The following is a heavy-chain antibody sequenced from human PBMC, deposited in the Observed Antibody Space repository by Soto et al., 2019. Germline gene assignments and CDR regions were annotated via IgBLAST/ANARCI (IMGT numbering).Heavy chain of an antibody. Sequence: GGSLRLSCAASGFTFSSYAMSWVRQAPGKGLEWVSAISGSGGSTYYADSVRGRFTISRDNSKNTLYLQMNSLRAEDTAVYYCAKVQDGYNLPSYDYWGQGTLVTVSS. CDR3: AKVQDGYNLPSYDY. V-gene: IGHV3-23*01. D-gene: IGHD5-12*01. J-gene: IGHJ4*02. CDR2: ISGSGGST. CDR1: GFTFSSYA.